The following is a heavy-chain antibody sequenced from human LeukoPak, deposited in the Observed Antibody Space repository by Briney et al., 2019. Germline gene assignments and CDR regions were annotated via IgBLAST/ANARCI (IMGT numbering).Heavy chain of an antibody. CDR2: IYYSGST. CDR1: SGSISSYY. Sequence: SETLSLTCTVSSGSISSYYWSWIRQPPGKGLEWIGYIYYSGSTNYNPSLKSRVTISVDTSKNQFSLKLSSVTAADTAVYYCARVGTYGGDDYWGQGTLVTVSS. V-gene: IGHV4-59*01. D-gene: IGHD4-23*01. J-gene: IGHJ4*02. CDR3: ARVGTYGGDDY.